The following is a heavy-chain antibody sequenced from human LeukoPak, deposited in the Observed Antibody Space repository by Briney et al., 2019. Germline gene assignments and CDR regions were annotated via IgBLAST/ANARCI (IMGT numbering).Heavy chain of an antibody. J-gene: IGHJ6*03. CDR2: INPNSGGT. V-gene: IGHV1-2*02. D-gene: IGHD5-18*01. CDR3: ARGPHSQYYYYMDV. Sequence: ASVKVSCKASGYTFTSYGISWVRQAPGQGLEWMGWINPNSGGTNYAQKFQGRVTMTRDTSISTAYMELSRLRSDDTAVYYCARGPHSQYYYYMDVWGKGTTVTVSS. CDR1: GYTFTSYG.